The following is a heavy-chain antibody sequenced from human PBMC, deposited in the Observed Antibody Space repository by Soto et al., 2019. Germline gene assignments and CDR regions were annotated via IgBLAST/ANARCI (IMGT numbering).Heavy chain of an antibody. CDR2: IWYDGTKK. D-gene: IGHD6-19*01. Sequence: QVQLVESGGGVVQSGRSLTLSCAASGFSLRTYGMHWLRRAPGKGLEWVAFIWYDGTKKFYANSVKGRSTISKDNSNNILYLQMSGLRVEDTVVYYCARDVLTAVAGSVNWFDPWGQGTLVTVSS. CDR1: GFSLRTYG. J-gene: IGHJ5*02. CDR3: ARDVLTAVAGSVNWFDP. V-gene: IGHV3-33*01.